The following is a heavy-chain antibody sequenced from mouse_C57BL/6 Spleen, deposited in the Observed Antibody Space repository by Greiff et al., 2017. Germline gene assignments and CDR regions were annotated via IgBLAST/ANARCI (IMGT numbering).Heavy chain of an antibody. CDR2: ISRGSSTI. CDR1: GFTFSDYG. CDR3: ARVGRVYYAMDY. J-gene: IGHJ4*01. V-gene: IGHV5-17*01. Sequence: EVKLVESGGGLVKPGGSLKLSCAASGFTFSDYGMHWVRQAPEKGLEWVAYISRGSSTIYYADTVKGRFTISRDNAKNTLFLQMTSLRSEDTAMYYCARVGRVYYAMDYWGQGTSVTVSS.